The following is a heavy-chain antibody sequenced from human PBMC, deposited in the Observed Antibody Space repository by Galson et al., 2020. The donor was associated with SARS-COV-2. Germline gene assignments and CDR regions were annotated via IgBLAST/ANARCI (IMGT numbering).Heavy chain of an antibody. D-gene: IGHD3-22*01. CDR1: GGSISSCGYY. CDR2: IYYSGST. CDR3: AREWYYDSSGYYWEYAFDI. J-gene: IGHJ3*02. Sequence: SLTCTVSGGSISSCGYYWSWIRQHPGKGLEWFGYIYYSGSTYYNPSLKSRVTISVDTSKNQFSLKLSSVTAADTAVYYCAREWYYDSSGYYWEYAFDIWGKGTMVTVSS. V-gene: IGHV4-31*03.